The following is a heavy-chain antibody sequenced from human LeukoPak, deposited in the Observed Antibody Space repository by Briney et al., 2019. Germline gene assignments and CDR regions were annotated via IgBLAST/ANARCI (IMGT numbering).Heavy chain of an antibody. CDR1: GFTFSSYA. V-gene: IGHV3-23*01. J-gene: IGHJ4*02. Sequence: GGSLRLSCAASGFTFSSYAMSWVRQAPGKGLEWVSAISGSGGSTYYADSVKGRFTISRDNSKNTLYLQMNSLRAEDTAVYYCAKTKLWFGELPYFDYWGQGTLVTVSS. CDR2: ISGSGGST. CDR3: AKTKLWFGELPYFDY. D-gene: IGHD3-10*01.